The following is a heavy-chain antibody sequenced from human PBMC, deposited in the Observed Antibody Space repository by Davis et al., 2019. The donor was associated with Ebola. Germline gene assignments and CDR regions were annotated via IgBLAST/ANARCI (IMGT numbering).Heavy chain of an antibody. Sequence: GESLKISCAASGFTFSSYSINWVRQAPGKGLEYVSAISSNGGSTYYADSVKGRFTISRDNSKNTLYLQMSSLRAEDTAVYYCVKDLLVDAGYAFDIWGQGTMVTVSS. CDR2: ISSNGGST. D-gene: IGHD3-3*02. J-gene: IGHJ3*02. V-gene: IGHV3-64D*06. CDR3: VKDLLVDAGYAFDI. CDR1: GFTFSSYS.